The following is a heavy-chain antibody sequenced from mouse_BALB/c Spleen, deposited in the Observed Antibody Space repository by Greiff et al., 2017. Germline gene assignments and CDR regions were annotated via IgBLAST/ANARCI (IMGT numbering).Heavy chain of an antibody. V-gene: IGHV5-6-4*01. CDR2: ISSGGSYT. CDR3: TRGSSSLYYFDY. Sequence: EVQRVESGGGLVKPGGSLKLSCAASGFTFSSYTMSWVRQTPEKRLEWVATISSGGSYTYYPDSVKGRFTISRDNAKNTLYLQMSSLKSEDTAMYYCTRGSSSLYYFDYWGQGTTLTVSS. D-gene: IGHD1-1*01. J-gene: IGHJ2*01. CDR1: GFTFSSYT.